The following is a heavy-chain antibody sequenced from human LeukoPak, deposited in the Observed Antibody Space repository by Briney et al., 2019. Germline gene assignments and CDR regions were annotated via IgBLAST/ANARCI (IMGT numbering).Heavy chain of an antibody. CDR1: GFTFSSYE. CDR3: AKEVRSSSGWYSDY. CDR2: ISSSGSTI. Sequence: PGGSLRLSCAASGFTFSSYEMNWVRQAPGKGLEWVSYISSSGSTIYYADSVKGRFTISRNNAKNSLYLQMNSLRAEDTAVYSCAKEVRSSSGWYSDYWGQGTLVTVSS. V-gene: IGHV3-48*03. J-gene: IGHJ4*02. D-gene: IGHD6-19*01.